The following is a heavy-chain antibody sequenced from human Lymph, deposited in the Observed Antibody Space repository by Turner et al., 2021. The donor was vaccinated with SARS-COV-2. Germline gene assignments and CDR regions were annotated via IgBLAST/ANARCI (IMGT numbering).Heavy chain of an antibody. CDR2: ISGSGGST. CDR1: GFTFSSYA. J-gene: IGHJ4*02. V-gene: IGHV3-23*01. Sequence: EVQLLESGGGLVQPGGSMRLSCAASGFTFSSYAMSWVRQAPSKGLEWFSAISGSGGSTYYVDSVKGRLTISRDNSKNTLYLQMNSLRAEDTAVYYCAKEGDTAMVNFDYWGQGTLVTVSS. CDR3: AKEGDTAMVNFDY. D-gene: IGHD5-18*01.